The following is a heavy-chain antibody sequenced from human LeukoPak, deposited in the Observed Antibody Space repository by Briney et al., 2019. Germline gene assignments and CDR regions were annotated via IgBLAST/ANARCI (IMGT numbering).Heavy chain of an antibody. CDR3: ARHEGSGSYYSY. V-gene: IGHV5-51*01. CDR2: ISPDDSEI. D-gene: IGHD1-26*01. Sequence: GESLKISCKGSGYSFTTYWIAWVRQMRGRGLEWMGIISPDDSEIRYSPSFRGQVTISADKSTSTAYLQWSRLKASDTAIYYCARHEGSGSYYSYWGQGTLVTVSS. J-gene: IGHJ4*02. CDR1: GYSFTTYW.